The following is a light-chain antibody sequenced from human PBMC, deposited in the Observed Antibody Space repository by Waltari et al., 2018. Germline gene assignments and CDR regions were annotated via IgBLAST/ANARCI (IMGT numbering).Light chain of an antibody. V-gene: IGKV1-9*01. CDR1: QGISSY. CDR2: AAS. J-gene: IGKJ5*01. CDR3: QQLKSYPIT. Sequence: DIQLTQSPSFLSASVGDRVTTTCRASQGISSYLAWYQQKPGKAPKLLIYAASTLQSGVPSRFSGGGSGTEFTLTISSLHPEDFATYYCQQLKSYPITFGQGTRLEIK.